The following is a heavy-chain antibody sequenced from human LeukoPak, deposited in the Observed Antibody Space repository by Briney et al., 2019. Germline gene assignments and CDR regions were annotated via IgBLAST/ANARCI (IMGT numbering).Heavy chain of an antibody. J-gene: IGHJ6*03. CDR3: ARAGVDDYYYYMDV. CDR1: GDTFSSNK. Sequence: ASVKVSCKASGDTFSSNKIHWVRQAPGQSLEWVGWSSVGNGNTKDSQELQGRATITRDTSASTAYMELSSLRSEDMAVYYCARAGVDDYYYYMDVWGKGTTVTVSS. CDR2: SSVGNGNT. D-gene: IGHD2-15*01. V-gene: IGHV1-3*02.